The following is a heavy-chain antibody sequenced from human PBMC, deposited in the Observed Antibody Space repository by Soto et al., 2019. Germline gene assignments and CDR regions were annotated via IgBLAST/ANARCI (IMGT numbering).Heavy chain of an antibody. CDR1: GFSLSTSEVG. CDR2: IYWNDDK. V-gene: IGHV2-5*01. J-gene: IGHJ5*02. CDR3: AHSSGYSSGWRAGRKKPNWFAP. D-gene: IGHD6-19*01. Sequence: SGPTLVNPTQTLTLTWTFSGFSLSTSEVGVGWIRQPPGKALEWLALIYWNDDKRYSPSLKSRLTITKDTSKNQVVLTMTNMDPVDTATYYCAHSSGYSSGWRAGRKKPNWFAPWGQGTLVTVSS.